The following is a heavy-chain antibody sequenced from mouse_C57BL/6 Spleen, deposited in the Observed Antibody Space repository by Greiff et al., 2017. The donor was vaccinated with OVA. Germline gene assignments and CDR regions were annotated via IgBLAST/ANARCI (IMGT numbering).Heavy chain of an antibody. Sequence: VKLMESGAELVRPGASVTLSCKASGYTFTDYEMHWVKQTPVHGLEWIGAIDPETGGTAYNQKFKGKAILTADKSSSTAYMELRSLTSEDSAVYYCTRLRGYWGQGTTLTVSS. J-gene: IGHJ2*01. V-gene: IGHV1-15*01. CDR2: IDPETGGT. CDR3: TRLRGY. CDR1: GYTFTDYE.